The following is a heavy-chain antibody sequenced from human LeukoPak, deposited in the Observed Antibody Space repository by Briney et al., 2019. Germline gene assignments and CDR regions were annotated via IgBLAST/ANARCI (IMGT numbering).Heavy chain of an antibody. CDR2: YSYDRTNK. CDR3: ARVRTPRPTYTDAFDI. Sequence: QPETSMRLCWAAGECTFSCCAIHWGHQAPDKREYMGAIYSYDRTNKHYAHSVSGRLITSSHNSKNTLHQQMTSLGDEDTVVYYCARVRTPRPTYTDAFDIWGQGTMVSVFS. D-gene: IGHD1-1*01. CDR1: ECTFSCCA. J-gene: IGHJ3*02. V-gene: IGHV3-30-3*01.